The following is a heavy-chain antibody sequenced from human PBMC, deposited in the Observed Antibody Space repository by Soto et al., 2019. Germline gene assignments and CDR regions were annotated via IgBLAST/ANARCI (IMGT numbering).Heavy chain of an antibody. Sequence: SETLSLTCTVSGGSISNSRYYWAWIRQPPGKGLEWIGSIYHTGNTYYNPSLRSRVTISVDTSENHFSLKLTSVTAADTAVYYCAGQNRKRTWNHWLDPWGQGTLVTVSS. CDR3: AGQNRKRTWNHWLDP. V-gene: IGHV4-39*02. J-gene: IGHJ5*02. D-gene: IGHD1-1*01. CDR2: IYHTGNT. CDR1: GGSISNSRYY.